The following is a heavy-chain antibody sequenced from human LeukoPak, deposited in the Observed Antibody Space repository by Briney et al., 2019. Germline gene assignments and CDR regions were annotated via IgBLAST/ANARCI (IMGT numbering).Heavy chain of an antibody. CDR3: AKDHCGSCSGDDYFDH. Sequence: WGSLRLSCAASGITFNTHGNHWGRHAPRQGLGLVGIIRDHGSNKYYAESVKGRFTTSRDNSKNTLHLQMKSLRAEDTAVYYCAKDHCGSCSGDDYFDHWGQGALVTVSS. J-gene: IGHJ4*02. CDR2: IRDHGSNK. CDR1: GITFNTHG. V-gene: IGHV3-30*02. D-gene: IGHD2-15*01.